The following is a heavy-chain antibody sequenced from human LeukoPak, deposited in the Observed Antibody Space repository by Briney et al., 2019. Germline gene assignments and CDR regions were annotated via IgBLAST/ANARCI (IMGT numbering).Heavy chain of an antibody. Sequence: GGSLRLSCAASGITSSDNFMSWIRQAPGKGLEWISYISKSDGTTYYADTVKGRFTISRDSAKKSVYLYMNSLRAEDTAVYYCASAVAAPDQDPPFDYWGQGTLVTVSS. CDR3: ASAVAAPDQDPPFDY. CDR2: ISKSDGTT. D-gene: IGHD6-25*01. J-gene: IGHJ4*02. CDR1: GITSSDNF. V-gene: IGHV3-11*01.